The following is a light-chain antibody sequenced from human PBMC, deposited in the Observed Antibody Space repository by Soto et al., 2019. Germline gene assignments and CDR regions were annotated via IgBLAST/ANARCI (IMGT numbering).Light chain of an antibody. J-gene: IGKJ1*01. Sequence: GDTVTITCRASQSISSYLNWYQHKPGKAPRLLIYKASTIEIGIPSRFSGSGSGTEFTLTISSLQPDDVAIYYCQQYNDYSWTFGQGTKVDIK. CDR2: KAS. V-gene: IGKV1-5*03. CDR3: QQYNDYSWT. CDR1: QSISSY.